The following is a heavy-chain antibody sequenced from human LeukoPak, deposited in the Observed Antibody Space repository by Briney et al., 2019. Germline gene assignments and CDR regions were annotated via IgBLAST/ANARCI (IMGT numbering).Heavy chain of an antibody. J-gene: IGHJ4*02. Sequence: GASVKVSCKASGYTFTGYYMHWVRQAPGQGLEWMGWMNPNSGNTGYAQKFQGRVTMTRNTSISTAYMELSSLRSEDTAVYYCARVGYSYRSGMRDYWGQGTLVTVSS. V-gene: IGHV1-8*02. CDR3: ARVGYSYRSGMRDY. CDR2: MNPNSGNT. CDR1: GYTFTGYY. D-gene: IGHD5-18*01.